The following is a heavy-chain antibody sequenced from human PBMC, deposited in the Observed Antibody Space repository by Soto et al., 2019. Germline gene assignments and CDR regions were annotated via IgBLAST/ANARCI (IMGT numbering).Heavy chain of an antibody. CDR2: IYYSGST. V-gene: IGHV4-39*01. J-gene: IGHJ3*02. CDR3: GMTTVTIDAFDI. D-gene: IGHD4-17*01. Sequence: QLQLQESGPGLVKPSETLSLTCTVSGGSISSSSYYWGWIRQPPGKGLEWIGSIYYSGSTYYNPSLKNRVTISVDTSKNQFSRKLSSVTAADTAVYYCGMTTVTIDAFDIWGQGTMVTVSS. CDR1: GGSISSSSYY.